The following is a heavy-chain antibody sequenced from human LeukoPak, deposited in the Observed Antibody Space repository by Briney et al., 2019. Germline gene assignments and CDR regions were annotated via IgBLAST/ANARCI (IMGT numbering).Heavy chain of an antibody. CDR1: GGSLSGSY. V-gene: IGHV4-34*01. Sequence: SETLSLTCAVYGGSLSGSYWSWVRQPPGKGLEWIGEINHSGSANYNPSLKSRVTLSIDKSKNQFSLNLNSVTAADTAVYYCARARRDSGYYKVDYWGQGTLVTVSS. CDR2: INHSGSA. J-gene: IGHJ4*02. CDR3: ARARRDSGYYKVDY. D-gene: IGHD3-3*01.